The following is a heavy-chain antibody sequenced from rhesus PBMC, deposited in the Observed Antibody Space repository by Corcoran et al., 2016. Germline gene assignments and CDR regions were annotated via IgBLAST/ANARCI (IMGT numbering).Heavy chain of an antibody. CDR2: ISGSTGRT. Sequence: QVQLQESGPGLVKPSETLSLTCAVSGYSISSGYYWGWIRQPPGKGLEYIGSISGSTGRTYYNPSHKSRVTISKDTSKNQFSLKLSSVTAADTAVYYCARHANSGSYYSFDYWGQGVLVTVSS. CDR1: GYSISSGYY. CDR3: ARHANSGSYYSFDY. D-gene: IGHD3-16*01. V-gene: IGHV4-99*01. J-gene: IGHJ4*01.